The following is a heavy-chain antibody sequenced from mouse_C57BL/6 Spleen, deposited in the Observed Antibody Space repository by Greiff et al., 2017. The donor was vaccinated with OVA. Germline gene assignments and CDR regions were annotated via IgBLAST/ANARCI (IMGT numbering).Heavy chain of an antibody. Sequence: VQLQQSGPELVKPGASVKISCKASGYAFSSSWMNWVKQRPGKGLEWIGRIYPGDGDTNYNGKFKGKATLTADKSSSTAYMQLSSLTSEDSAVYFCASDYPYYAMDYWGQGTSVTVSS. J-gene: IGHJ4*01. CDR3: ASDYPYYAMDY. D-gene: IGHD2-4*01. CDR2: IYPGDGDT. V-gene: IGHV1-82*01. CDR1: GYAFSSSW.